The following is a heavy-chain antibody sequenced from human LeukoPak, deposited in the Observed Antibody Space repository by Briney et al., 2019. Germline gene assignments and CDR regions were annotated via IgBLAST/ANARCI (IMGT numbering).Heavy chain of an antibody. CDR1: GFTFSSYA. Sequence: GGSLRLSCAASGFTFSSYAMSWFRQAPGKGLEWVSAISGSGGSTYYADSVKGRFTISRDNSKNTLYLQKTSLRAEDTAVYYCANSGPSVLVVALWGQGTMVTVSS. D-gene: IGHD3-22*01. CDR3: ANSGPSVLVVAL. V-gene: IGHV3-23*01. CDR2: ISGSGGST. J-gene: IGHJ3*01.